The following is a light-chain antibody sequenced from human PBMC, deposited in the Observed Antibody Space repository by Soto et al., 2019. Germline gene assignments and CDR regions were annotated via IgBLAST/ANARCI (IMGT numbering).Light chain of an antibody. CDR3: SSYTGGTARYV. CDR2: DVR. Sequence: QSALTQPASVSGSPGQSITISCTGTSSDIGSNDHVSWYQQHPGKAPKLVICDVRDRPSGVSYRFSGSKSGTTASLTISGLQAEDEGEYYCSSYTGGTARYVFGTGTQLTVL. V-gene: IGLV2-14*03. CDR1: SSDIGSNDH. J-gene: IGLJ1*01.